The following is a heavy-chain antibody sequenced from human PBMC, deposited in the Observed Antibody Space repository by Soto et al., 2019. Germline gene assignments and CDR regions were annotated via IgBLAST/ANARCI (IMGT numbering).Heavy chain of an antibody. J-gene: IGHJ4*02. Sequence: EVQLLDSGGGLEQPGGSLRLSCVASGFTFTNYAMSWVRQAPGKGLEWVSTISGSGTYYTDSVTVGFSISRDNSKNTLYLQMNIQRVEGTAVYYCAKGVADNGCYMSPLDYWGQGTLGPVSS. V-gene: IGHV3-23*01. D-gene: IGHD6-19*01. CDR3: AKGVADNGCYMSPLDY. CDR2: ISGSGT. CDR1: GFTFTNYA.